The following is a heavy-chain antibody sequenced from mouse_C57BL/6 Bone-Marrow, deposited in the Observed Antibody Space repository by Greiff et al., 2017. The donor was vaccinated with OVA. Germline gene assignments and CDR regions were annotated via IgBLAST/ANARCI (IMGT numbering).Heavy chain of an antibody. CDR3: ARSYGSSYGYFDY. CDR2: IYPRSGNT. J-gene: IGHJ2*01. D-gene: IGHD1-1*01. V-gene: IGHV1-81*01. CDR1: GYTFTSYG. Sequence: VQLKESGAELARPGASVKLSCKASGYTFTSYGISWVKQRTGQGLEWIGEIYPRSGNTYYNEKFKGKATLTADKSSSTAYMELRSLTSEDSAVYFCARSYGSSYGYFDYWGQGTTLTVSS.